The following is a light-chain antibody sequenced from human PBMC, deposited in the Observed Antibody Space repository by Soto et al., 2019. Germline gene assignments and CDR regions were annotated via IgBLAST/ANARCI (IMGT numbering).Light chain of an antibody. J-gene: IGKJ5*01. CDR3: QQYNNWPPIT. CDR1: QSVNNN. CDR2: GAS. Sequence: EIVLTQSPDTLSLSPGERATLSCRASQSVNNNLAWYQQKVGQAPRLLIYGASTRATGIPARFSGSGSGTEFTLTISSLQSEDLAVYYCQQYNNWPPITFGQGTLLEIK. V-gene: IGKV3D-15*01.